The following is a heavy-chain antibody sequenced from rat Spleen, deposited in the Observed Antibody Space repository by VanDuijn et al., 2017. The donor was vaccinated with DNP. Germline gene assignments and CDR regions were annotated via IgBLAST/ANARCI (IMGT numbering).Heavy chain of an antibody. J-gene: IGHJ3*01. CDR2: ISTSGSRT. V-gene: IGHV5-7*01. D-gene: IGHD1-4*01. CDR1: RITFSDHN. CDR3: ATGIPTWFAY. Sequence: EVKLVESGGGLVQPGRSLKLSCAVSRITFSDHNMAWVRQAPKKGLEWVATISTSGSRTYYPDSVKGRFTISRDNAKSSLYLQMNSLKSEDTATYYCATGIPTWFAYWGQGTLVTVSS.